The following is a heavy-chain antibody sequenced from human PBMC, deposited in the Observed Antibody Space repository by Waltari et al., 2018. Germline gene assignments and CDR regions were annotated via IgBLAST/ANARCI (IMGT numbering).Heavy chain of an antibody. Sequence: QLQLQESGPGLVKPSETLSLTCTVPGGSSIRSTNFWVWIRQPPGKGLEWIGSIYSSGNTYYNPSLKSRVTVSLDASKDRFSLKLSSVTAADTAVYYCARKLRPPFSSFHSWGLGTLVTVSS. V-gene: IGHV4-39*01. CDR2: IYSSGNT. D-gene: IGHD4-17*01. J-gene: IGHJ4*02. CDR1: GGSSIRSTNF. CDR3: ARKLRPPFSSFHS.